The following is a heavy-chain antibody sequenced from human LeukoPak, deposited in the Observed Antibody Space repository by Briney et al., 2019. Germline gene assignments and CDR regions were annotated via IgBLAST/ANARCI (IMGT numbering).Heavy chain of an antibody. CDR2: INHSGST. Sequence: PPQTLSPTWVVYAGSFSGYYWSWVRQPPGKGTEWIQEINHSGSTNYNPSLKRRVTISVNTTKNQLALKQTAGTAADTSIYYCASSPSLGYWGQGTLVTVSS. V-gene: IGHV4-34*01. CDR1: AGSFSGYY. J-gene: IGHJ4*02. CDR3: ASSPSLGY.